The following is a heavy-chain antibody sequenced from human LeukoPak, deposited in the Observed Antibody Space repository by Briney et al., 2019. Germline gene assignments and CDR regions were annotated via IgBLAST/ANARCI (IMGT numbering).Heavy chain of an antibody. CDR3: ARGRLYYDYVWGSYSPPYYFDY. J-gene: IGHJ4*02. Sequence: SETLSLTCAVYGGSFSGYYWSWIRQPPGKGLEWIGEINHSGSTNYNPSLKSRVTISVDTSKNQFSLKLSSVTAADTAVYYCARGRLYYDYVWGSYSPPYYFDYWAQGTLVTVSS. CDR2: INHSGST. D-gene: IGHD3-16*01. CDR1: GGSFSGYY. V-gene: IGHV4-34*01.